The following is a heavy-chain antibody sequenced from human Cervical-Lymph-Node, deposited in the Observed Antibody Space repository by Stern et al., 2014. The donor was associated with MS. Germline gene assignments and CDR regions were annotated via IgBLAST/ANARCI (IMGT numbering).Heavy chain of an antibody. Sequence: EVQLVESGAEVKKPGESLKISCKGSGYSFTSYCIGWVRQMPGQGLEWMGIIYSGDSDTRYSQAFQGPVTISAGKPNSPPYLQLSSLKASDTAMYYCARRIAAAGHFDYWGQGTLVTVSS. D-gene: IGHD6-13*01. CDR3: ARRIAAAGHFDY. J-gene: IGHJ4*02. CDR2: IYSGDSDT. V-gene: IGHV5-51*01. CDR1: GYSFTSYC.